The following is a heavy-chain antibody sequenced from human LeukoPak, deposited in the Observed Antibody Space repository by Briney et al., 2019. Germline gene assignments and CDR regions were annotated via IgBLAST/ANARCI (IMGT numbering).Heavy chain of an antibody. CDR2: IHPEGNEK. J-gene: IGHJ4*02. Sequence: HPGGSLRLSCAVSGFSFTNFWMSWVRQAPGRGLEWVANIHPEGNEKYHVESVKGRITISRDNTKNLLFLQMNGLRVEDTAVYYCARGDAFSGDHWGQGTLVTVSS. V-gene: IGHV3-7*04. CDR3: ARGDAFSGDH. CDR1: GFSFTNFW.